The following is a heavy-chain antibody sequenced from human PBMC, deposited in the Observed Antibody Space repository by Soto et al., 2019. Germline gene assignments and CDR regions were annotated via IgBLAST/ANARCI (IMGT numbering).Heavy chain of an antibody. CDR2: VSRNSVPI. J-gene: IGHJ6*02. CDR1: GLTFHEYA. V-gene: IGHV3-9*01. Sequence: EVQLLESGGGLVQPGRSLRLSCAASGLTFHEYAMHWVRQAPGKGLEWVSAVSRNSVPIGYSDSVKGRFTISRDNARNSLYLQMNSLSIEDTALYYCAKDFWSGSQNYGLDVWGLGTTVTVSS. CDR3: AKDFWSGSQNYGLDV. D-gene: IGHD3-3*01.